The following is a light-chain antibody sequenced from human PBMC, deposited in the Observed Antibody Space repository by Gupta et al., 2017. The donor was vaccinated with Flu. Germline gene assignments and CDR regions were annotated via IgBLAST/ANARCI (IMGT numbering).Light chain of an antibody. J-gene: IGKJ2*01. V-gene: IGKV3-20*01. CDR3: QQYGSSPPT. CDR2: GAS. CDR1: QSVSSSY. Sequence: ENVFTTSPGTLSLSPGERATLSCRASQSVSSSYLAWYQQKPGQAPRLLIYGASSRATGIPDRFSGSGSGTDFTLTISRLEPEDFAVYYCQQYGSSPPTFGQGTKLEIK.